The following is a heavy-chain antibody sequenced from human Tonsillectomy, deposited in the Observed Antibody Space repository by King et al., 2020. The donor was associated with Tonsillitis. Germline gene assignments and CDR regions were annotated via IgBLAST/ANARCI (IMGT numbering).Heavy chain of an antibody. Sequence: QLVQSGGGLVQPGGSLRLSCAASGFTFSSYDIHWVRQATGKGLEWVSVIGTTGDTYYPGSVKGRFTISRENAKNSLYLQMNSLRAGDTAVYYCARGAGNYNGYYMDVWGKGTTVTVSS. CDR1: GFTFSSYD. J-gene: IGHJ6*03. D-gene: IGHD2-8*01. CDR3: ARGAGNYNGYYMDV. V-gene: IGHV3-13*04. CDR2: IGTTGDT.